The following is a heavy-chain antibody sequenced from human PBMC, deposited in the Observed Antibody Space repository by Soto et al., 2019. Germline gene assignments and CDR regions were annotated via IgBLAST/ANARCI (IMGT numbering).Heavy chain of an antibody. Sequence: PSETLSLTCAVSGGSISSSNWWSWVRQPPGKGLEWIGEIYHSGSTNYNPSLKSRVTISVDKSKNQFSLKLSSVTAADTAVYYRASTAPTVTTSNWFDPWGQGTLVTVSS. J-gene: IGHJ5*02. CDR1: GGSISSSNW. D-gene: IGHD4-4*01. CDR3: ASTAPTVTTSNWFDP. CDR2: IYHSGST. V-gene: IGHV4-4*02.